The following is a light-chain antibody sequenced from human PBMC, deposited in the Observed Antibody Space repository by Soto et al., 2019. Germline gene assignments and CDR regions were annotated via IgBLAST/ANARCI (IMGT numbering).Light chain of an antibody. CDR2: AAS. CDR3: QEANSFLGT. CDR1: QGIDRW. V-gene: IGKV1-12*01. Sequence: DIQMTQSPSSVSASVGDRVTITCRASQGIDRWLAWYQQKPGKGPKLLIYAASSLQRGVPARFSGSGSGTDFTLAISSLQPEDFATYYCQEANSFLGTFGQGTKVEIK. J-gene: IGKJ1*01.